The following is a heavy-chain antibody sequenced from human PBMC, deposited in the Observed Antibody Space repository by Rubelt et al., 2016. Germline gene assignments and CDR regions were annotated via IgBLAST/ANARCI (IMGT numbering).Heavy chain of an antibody. Sequence: GKGLEWVAVIWYDGSNKYYADSVKGRFTISRDNSKNTLYLQMNSLRAEDPAVYYCARGIAARSHFDYWGQGTLVTVSS. CDR3: ARGIAARSHFDY. CDR2: IWYDGSNK. J-gene: IGHJ4*02. D-gene: IGHD6-13*01. V-gene: IGHV3-33*01.